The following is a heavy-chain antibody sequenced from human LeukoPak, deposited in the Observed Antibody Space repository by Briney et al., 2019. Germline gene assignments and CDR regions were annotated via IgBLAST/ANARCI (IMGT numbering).Heavy chain of an antibody. Sequence: ASVKVSCKASGYTFTSYDINWVRQATGQGLEWKGWMNPNSGNTGYAQKFQGRVTMTRNTSISTAYMELSSLRSEDTAVYYCAIVDTAMVSLDYWGQGTLVTVSS. CDR2: MNPNSGNT. J-gene: IGHJ4*02. V-gene: IGHV1-8*01. CDR1: GYTFTSYD. D-gene: IGHD5-18*01. CDR3: AIVDTAMVSLDY.